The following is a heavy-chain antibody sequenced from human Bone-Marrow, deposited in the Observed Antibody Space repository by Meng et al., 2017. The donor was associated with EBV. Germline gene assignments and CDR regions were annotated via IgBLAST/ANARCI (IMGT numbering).Heavy chain of an antibody. CDR1: GGTFNSDA. CDR2: LIPMSGAP. CDR3: ASESGRGFTPDY. Sequence: VVQSGPEVKKPGPSVKAPCWTSGGTFNSDAVSWVRQAPGQGLEWMGGLIPMSGAPHYAQKFQGRVTITADESTSTHYMDLSNLRSDDTAMYYCASESGRGFTPDYWGQGTLVTVSS. D-gene: IGHD3-10*01. V-gene: IGHV1-69*01. J-gene: IGHJ4*02.